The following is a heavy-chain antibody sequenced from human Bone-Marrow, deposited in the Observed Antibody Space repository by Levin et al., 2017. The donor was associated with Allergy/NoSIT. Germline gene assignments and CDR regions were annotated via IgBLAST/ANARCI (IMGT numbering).Heavy chain of an antibody. D-gene: IGHD4-17*01. CDR2: ISWKSGAI. Sequence: PGGSLRLSCAASGFTFDDYAMHWVRQAPGKGLEWVSGISWKSGAIAYADSVKGRFTISRDNAKNSLYLQMNSLRPEDTALYYCARTSQLTVTRGHLDYWGQGTLVTVSS. V-gene: IGHV3-9*01. CDR1: GFTFDDYA. CDR3: ARTSQLTVTRGHLDY. J-gene: IGHJ4*02.